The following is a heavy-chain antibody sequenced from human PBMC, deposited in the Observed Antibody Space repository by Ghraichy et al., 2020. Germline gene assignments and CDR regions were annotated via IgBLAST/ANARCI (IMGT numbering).Heavy chain of an antibody. V-gene: IGHV3-48*02. J-gene: IGHJ4*02. CDR3: ASLTYYYDSSGIYFDY. CDR1: GFTFSSYS. D-gene: IGHD3-22*01. Sequence: LSLTCAASGFTFSSYSMNWVRQAPGKGLEWVSYISSSSSTIYYADSVKGRFTISRDNAKNSLYLQMNSLRDEDTAVYYCASLTYYYDSSGIYFDYWGQGTLVTVSS. CDR2: ISSSSSTI.